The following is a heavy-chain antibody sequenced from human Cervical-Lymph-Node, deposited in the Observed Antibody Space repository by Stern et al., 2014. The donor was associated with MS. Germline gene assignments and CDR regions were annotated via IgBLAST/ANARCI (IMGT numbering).Heavy chain of an antibody. Sequence: QVQLVQSGAEVKKPGSSVKVSCKASGGTFSSYAISWVRQAPGQGLEWMGGIIPIFGTANYAQKFQGEGTITADQLTSSASMGVRSLRSEDTAVYYCARGRYYDTLGGMDVWGQGTTVTVSS. D-gene: IGHD3-22*01. V-gene: IGHV1-69*01. J-gene: IGHJ6*02. CDR3: ARGRYYDTLGGMDV. CDR1: GGTFSSYA. CDR2: IIPIFGTA.